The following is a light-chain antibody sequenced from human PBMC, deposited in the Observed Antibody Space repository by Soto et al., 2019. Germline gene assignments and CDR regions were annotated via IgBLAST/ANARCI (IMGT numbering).Light chain of an antibody. J-gene: IGKJ5*01. CDR3: QQRHMWPIT. V-gene: IGKV3-11*01. CDR2: DAS. Sequence: EIVLTQAPATLSLSPVERATLSCRASQSVSSYLYWYQQKRGQAPRVLIYDASNRVPGIPARFSGSGSGTDFTLTISSLEPEDFAVYYCQQRHMWPITFGQGTRLEI. CDR1: QSVSSY.